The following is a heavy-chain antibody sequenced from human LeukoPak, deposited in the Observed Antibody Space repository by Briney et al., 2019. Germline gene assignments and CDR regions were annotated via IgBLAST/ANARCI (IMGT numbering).Heavy chain of an antibody. CDR3: ARGGIQVSGIDEFDY. CDR2: IGIRGDT. Sequence: PGGSLRLSCAASGFTFIDYDMHWVRQVIGKGLEWVSAIGIRGDTHYSGSVKGRFTISGENAESSLYLQMNSPRAEDTAVYYCARGGIQVSGIDEFDYWGQGTLVTVSS. D-gene: IGHD6-19*01. J-gene: IGHJ4*02. V-gene: IGHV3-13*01. CDR1: GFTFIDYD.